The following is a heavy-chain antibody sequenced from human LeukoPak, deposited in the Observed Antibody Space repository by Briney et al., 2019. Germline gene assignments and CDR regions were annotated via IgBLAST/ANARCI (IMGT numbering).Heavy chain of an antibody. CDR3: ARDVGYDFWSGRHVRQYYMDV. CDR1: GGSISSYY. V-gene: IGHV4-4*07. J-gene: IGHJ6*03. CDR2: IYTSGST. D-gene: IGHD3-3*01. Sequence: HPSETLSLTCTVSGGSISSYYWSWIRQPAGKGLEWIGRIYTSGSTNYNPSLKSRVTMSVDTSKNQFSLKLSSVTAADTAVYYCARDVGYDFWSGRHVRQYYMDVWGKGTTVTVSS.